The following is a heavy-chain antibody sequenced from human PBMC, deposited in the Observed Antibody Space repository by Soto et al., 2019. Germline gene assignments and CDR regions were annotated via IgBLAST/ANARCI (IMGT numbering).Heavy chain of an antibody. D-gene: IGHD2-2*01. Sequence: PSETLSLTCAVYGGSFSGYYWSWIRQPPGKGLEWIGEINHSGSTNYNPSLKSRVTISVDTSKNQFSLKLSSVTAADTAVYYCAIVPLGYCSSTSCPNCFDPWGQGTLVTLSS. CDR3: AIVPLGYCSSTSCPNCFDP. J-gene: IGHJ5*02. V-gene: IGHV4-34*01. CDR1: GGSFSGYY. CDR2: INHSGST.